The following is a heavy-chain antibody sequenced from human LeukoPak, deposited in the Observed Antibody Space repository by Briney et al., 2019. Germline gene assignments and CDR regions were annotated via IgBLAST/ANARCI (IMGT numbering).Heavy chain of an antibody. D-gene: IGHD3-10*01. CDR1: GYSISSGYY. CDR3: ASGDGGYRSGREYYFDY. J-gene: IGHJ4*02. Sequence: SETLSLTCTVSGYSISSGYYWGWIRQPPGKRLEWIGTIYYSGSAYYYPSLKSRVTISVDTSKNQLSLKLSSVTAADTAVYYCASGDGGYRSGREYYFDYWGRGTLVTVSS. V-gene: IGHV4-38-2*02. CDR2: IYYSGSA.